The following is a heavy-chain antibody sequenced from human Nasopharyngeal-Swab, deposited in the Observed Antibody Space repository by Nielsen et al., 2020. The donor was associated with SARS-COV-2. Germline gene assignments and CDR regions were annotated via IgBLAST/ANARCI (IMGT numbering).Heavy chain of an antibody. V-gene: IGHV3-23*01. CDR2: ISGSGGST. CDR3: AKRYFDWLFVEGHYGVDV. CDR1: GFTFSSYA. D-gene: IGHD3-9*01. Sequence: GGSLRLSCAASGFTFSSYAMSWVRQAPGKGLEWVSAISGSGGSTYYADSVKGRFTISRDNSKNTLYLQMNSLRAEDTAVYYCAKRYFDWLFVEGHYGVDVWGQGTTVTVSS. J-gene: IGHJ6*02.